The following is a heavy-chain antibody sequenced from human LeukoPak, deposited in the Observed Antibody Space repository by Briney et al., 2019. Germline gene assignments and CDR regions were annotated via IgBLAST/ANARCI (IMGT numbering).Heavy chain of an antibody. CDR2: ISYDGSNK. CDR1: GFTFSSYA. D-gene: IGHD2-15*01. J-gene: IGHJ6*02. V-gene: IGHV3-30-3*01. Sequence: GRSLRLSCAASGFTFSSYAMHWVRQAPGKGLEWVAVISYDGSNKYYADSVKGRFTISRDNSKNTLYLQMNSLRAEDTAVYYCARDLAVVVVAAKDYYYGMDVWGQGTTVTVSS. CDR3: ARDLAVVVVAAKDYYYGMDV.